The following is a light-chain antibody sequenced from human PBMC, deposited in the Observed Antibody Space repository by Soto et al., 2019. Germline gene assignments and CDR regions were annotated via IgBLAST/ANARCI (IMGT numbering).Light chain of an antibody. CDR3: QKRSSCPLT. V-gene: IGKV3-11*01. CDR1: QSVSSSY. J-gene: IGKJ4*01. CDR2: DAS. Sequence: EIVLTPSPATLSLSPGERATLSCRASQSVSSSYLAWYQQKPGQAPRLLIYDASYRATGIPARFSGSGSGTDFTLTISSLEPEDFAVYYCQKRSSCPLTFGGGTKVDIK.